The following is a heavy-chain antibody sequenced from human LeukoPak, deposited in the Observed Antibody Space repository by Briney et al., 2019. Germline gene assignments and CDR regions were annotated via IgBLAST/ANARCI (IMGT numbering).Heavy chain of an antibody. V-gene: IGHV4-34*01. D-gene: IGHD3-10*01. CDR1: GGSFSGYY. J-gene: IGHJ3*02. CDR3: ARGLKTYYYGSGSQGEAFDI. CDR2: INHSGST. Sequence: SETLSLTCAVYGGSFSGYYWSWIRQPPGKGLEWIGEINHSGSTNYNPSLKSRVTISVDTSKNQFSLKLSSVTAADTAVYYCARGLKTYYYGSGSQGEAFDIWGQGTIVTVSS.